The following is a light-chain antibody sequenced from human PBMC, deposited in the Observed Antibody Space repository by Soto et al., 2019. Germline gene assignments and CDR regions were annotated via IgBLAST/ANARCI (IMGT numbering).Light chain of an antibody. CDR2: GAS. J-gene: IGKJ4*01. Sequence: EIVLTQSPGTLSLSPGERATLSCRASQSFNRSYLAWYQQKPGQAPRLLIYGASSRATGIPDRFSGSGSGTDFNLTISRLEPEDFAVYYCQQYGSSRLTFGGGTKVELK. V-gene: IGKV3-20*01. CDR3: QQYGSSRLT. CDR1: QSFNRSY.